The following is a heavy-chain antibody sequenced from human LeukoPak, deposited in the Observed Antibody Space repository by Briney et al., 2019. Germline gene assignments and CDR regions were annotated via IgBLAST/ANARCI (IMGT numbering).Heavy chain of an antibody. CDR1: GYTFTSYD. D-gene: IGHD3-10*01. V-gene: IGHV1-2*02. J-gene: IGHJ4*02. CDR3: ARDLFTMVRGVIDY. CDR2: INPNSGAT. Sequence: ASVKVSCKASGYTFTSYDINWVRQAPGQGLEWMGWINPNSGATNYAQKFQGRVTMTRDTSISTAYMELSRLRSDDTAVYYCARDLFTMVRGVIDYWGQGTLVTVSS.